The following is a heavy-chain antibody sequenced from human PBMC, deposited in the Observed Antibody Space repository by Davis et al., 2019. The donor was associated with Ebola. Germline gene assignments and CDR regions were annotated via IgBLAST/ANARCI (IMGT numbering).Heavy chain of an antibody. CDR1: GFTFSSYW. D-gene: IGHD2-2*02. V-gene: IGHV3-23*01. J-gene: IGHJ6*02. CDR3: ARLACTSSSCYTGNYYYYYGVDV. Sequence: GESLKISCAASGFTFSSYWMSWVRQAPGKGLEWVSAISGSGGSTYYADSVKGRFTISRDNSKNTLYLQVNSLRAEDTALYYCARLACTSSSCYTGNYYYYYGVDVWGQGTTATVSS. CDR2: ISGSGGST.